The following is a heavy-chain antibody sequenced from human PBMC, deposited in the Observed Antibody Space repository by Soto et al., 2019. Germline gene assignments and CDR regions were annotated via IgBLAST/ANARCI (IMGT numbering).Heavy chain of an antibody. D-gene: IGHD3-10*01. J-gene: IGHJ4*01. Sequence: AASVKVSCKTSGYTFSNYGIAWVRQAPGQGLEWMGWISVYNYNTNYAQKLQGRVTMTRDISTSTAYMELRSLISDDTAVYYCARRGFYYGSVIYPLDYWG. CDR2: ISVYNYNT. V-gene: IGHV1-18*01. CDR3: ARRGFYYGSVIYPLDY. CDR1: GYTFSNYG.